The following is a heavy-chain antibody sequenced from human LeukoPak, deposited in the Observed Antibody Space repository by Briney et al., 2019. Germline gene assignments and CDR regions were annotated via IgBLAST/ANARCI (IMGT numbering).Heavy chain of an antibody. V-gene: IGHV1-24*01. CDR2: FDPEDGET. CDR3: ARDLSSAVWRDYSSSWYLPRGGQEYYFDY. J-gene: IGHJ4*02. Sequence: ASVKVSCKVSGYTLTELSMHWVRQAPGKGLEWMGGFDPEDGETIYAQKFQGRVTMTEDTSTDTAYMELSSLRSDDTAVYYCARDLSSAVWRDYSSSWYLPRGGQEYYFDYWGQGTLVTVSS. D-gene: IGHD6-13*01. CDR1: GYTLTELS.